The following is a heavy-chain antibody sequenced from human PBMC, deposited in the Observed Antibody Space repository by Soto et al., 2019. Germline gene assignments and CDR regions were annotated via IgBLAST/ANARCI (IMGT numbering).Heavy chain of an antibody. D-gene: IGHD2-2*02. CDR1: GGTFSSYA. V-gene: IGHV1-69*13. CDR2: IIPIFGTA. CDR3: ARGGVYCSSTSCYMVV. Sequence: SVKVSCKASGGTFSSYAISWVRQAPGQGLEWMGGIIPIFGTANYAQKFQGRVTITADESTSTAYMELSSLRSEDTAVYYCARGGVYCSSTSCYMVVRGKGTLVTVSS. J-gene: IGHJ4*02.